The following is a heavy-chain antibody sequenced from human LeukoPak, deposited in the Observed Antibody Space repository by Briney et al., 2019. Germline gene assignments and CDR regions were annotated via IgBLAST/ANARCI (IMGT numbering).Heavy chain of an antibody. CDR1: GFIFSNYW. V-gene: IGHV3-23*01. D-gene: IGHD2-21*02. J-gene: IGHJ4*02. Sequence: GGSLRLSCEASGFIFSNYWMTWIRQAPGRGLEWVSTISGSGGSTYYADSVKGRFTISRDNSKNTLYLQMNSLRVEDTAVYYCAKVFFSRWGVVVTAMPHDCWGQGTLVTVSS. CDR2: ISGSGGST. CDR3: AKVFFSRWGVVVTAMPHDC.